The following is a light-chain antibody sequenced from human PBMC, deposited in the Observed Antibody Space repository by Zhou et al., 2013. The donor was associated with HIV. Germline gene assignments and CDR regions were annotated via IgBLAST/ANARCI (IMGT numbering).Light chain of an antibody. V-gene: IGKV1-9*01. CDR2: AAS. Sequence: DIQLTQSPSFLSASVGDRVTITCRASQDITTLLAWYQHIPGRAPKLLLYAASTLHRGAPSRFSGSGYGAQFTLTITSLQPEDFATYYCLQDYNYPRTFGQGTEVEI. CDR3: LQDYNYPRT. CDR1: QDITTL. J-gene: IGKJ1*01.